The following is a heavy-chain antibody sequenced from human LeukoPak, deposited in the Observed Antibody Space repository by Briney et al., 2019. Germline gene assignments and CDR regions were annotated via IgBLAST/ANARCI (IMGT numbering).Heavy chain of an antibody. V-gene: IGHV3-21*01. J-gene: IGHJ4*02. D-gene: IGHD3-22*01. CDR1: GFTFSTYA. Sequence: GGSLRLSCAASGFTFSTYAMNWIRQAPGKGLEWVSSISSTGTYIYYGDLVEGRFTISRDNAKNSLYLQMNSLRAEDTAVYYCARDPVVITSGFDYWGQGTLVTVSS. CDR3: ARDPVVITSGFDY. CDR2: ISSTGTYI.